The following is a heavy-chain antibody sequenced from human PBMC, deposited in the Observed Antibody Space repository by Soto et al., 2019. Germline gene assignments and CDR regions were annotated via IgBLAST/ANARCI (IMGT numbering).Heavy chain of an antibody. CDR3: ARDVIGTTDRFDP. CDR2: LNPNTGNA. V-gene: IGHV1-8*01. Sequence: ASVKVSCKAFGYTFTSADINWVRQTTGQGLEWMGWLNPNTGNAGYAQKFQGRVTMTRDTSISTAYMELTSLTSDDTALYFCARDVIGTTDRFDPWGQGTLVTV. J-gene: IGHJ5*02. D-gene: IGHD1-7*01. CDR1: GYTFTSAD.